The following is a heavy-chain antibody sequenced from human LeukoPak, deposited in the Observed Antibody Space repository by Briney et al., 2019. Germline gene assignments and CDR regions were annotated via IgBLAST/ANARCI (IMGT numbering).Heavy chain of an antibody. V-gene: IGHV3-20*04. Sequence: GGSLRLSCAASGFTLDDYGMSWVRQAPGKGLEWVSGINWNGISTHYADSVKGRFTISRDNSKNTLYLQMNSLRAEDTAVYYCARQLAAAGPFDYWGQGTLVTVSS. CDR1: GFTLDDYG. D-gene: IGHD6-13*01. CDR2: INWNGIST. J-gene: IGHJ4*02. CDR3: ARQLAAAGPFDY.